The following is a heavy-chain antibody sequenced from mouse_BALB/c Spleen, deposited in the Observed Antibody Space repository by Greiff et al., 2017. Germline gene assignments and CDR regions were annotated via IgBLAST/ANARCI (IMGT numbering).Heavy chain of an antibody. CDR1: GYSITSDYA. CDR2: ISYSGST. V-gene: IGHV3-2*02. D-gene: IGHD1-1*01. Sequence: EVQLVESGPGLVKPSQSLSLTCTVTGYSITSDYAWNWIRQFPGNKLEWMGYISYSGSTSYNPSLKSRISITRDTSKNQFFLQLNSVTTEDTATYYCARTLYGPFAYWGQGTLVTVSA. J-gene: IGHJ3*01. CDR3: ARTLYGPFAY.